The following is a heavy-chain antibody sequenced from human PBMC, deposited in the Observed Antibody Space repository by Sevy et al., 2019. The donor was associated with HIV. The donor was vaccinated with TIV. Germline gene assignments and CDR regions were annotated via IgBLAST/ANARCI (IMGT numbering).Heavy chain of an antibody. D-gene: IGHD4-17*01. CDR3: ARDEQTYGDYDYFDY. CDR2: ISSSSRTI. CDR1: GFTFSTYS. J-gene: IGHJ4*02. Sequence: GGSLRLSCAASGFTFSTYSMNWVRQAPGKGLEWVSYISSSSRTIFYADSVKGRFTISRDNAKKSLYLQMDRLTAEDTAVYYCARDEQTYGDYDYFDYWGQGTLVTVSS. V-gene: IGHV3-48*01.